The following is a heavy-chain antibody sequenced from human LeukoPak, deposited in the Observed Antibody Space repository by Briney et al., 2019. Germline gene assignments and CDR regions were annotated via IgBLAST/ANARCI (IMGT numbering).Heavy chain of an antibody. J-gene: IGHJ4*02. D-gene: IGHD4-17*01. V-gene: IGHV4-31*03. CDR3: YMTTVTTEGGDY. Sequence: SETLSLTCTVSGGSISSGGYYWSWIRQHPGKGLEWIGYIYYSGSTYYNPSLKSRVTISVDTSKNQFSLKLSSVTAADTAVYYCYMTTVTTEGGDYWGQGTLVTVSS. CDR2: IYYSGST. CDR1: GGSISSGGYY.